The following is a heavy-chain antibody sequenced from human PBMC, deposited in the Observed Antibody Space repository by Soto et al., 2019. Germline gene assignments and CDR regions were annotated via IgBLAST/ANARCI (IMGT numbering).Heavy chain of an antibody. D-gene: IGHD6-13*01. J-gene: IGHJ5*01. CDR1: GGSISTGVWY. V-gene: IGHV4-30-4*01. CDR2: IYYRGTT. CDR3: ARVSAVGTRWFDS. Sequence: QVQLQESGPGLVKPSQTLSLTCSVSGGSISTGVWYWSWVREHPGKGLEWIGDIYYRGTTSYNPSLGSRVTTSRDTSKNQVSLQVNSVTAADTAVYYCARVSAVGTRWFDSWGKGIRVTVSS.